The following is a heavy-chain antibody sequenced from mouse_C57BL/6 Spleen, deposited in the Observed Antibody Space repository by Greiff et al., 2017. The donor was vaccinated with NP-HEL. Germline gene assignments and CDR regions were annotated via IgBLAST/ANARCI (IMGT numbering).Heavy chain of an antibody. Sequence: EVQLQESGPELVKPGASVKMSCKASGYTFTDYNMHWVKQSHGKSLEWIGYINPNNGGTSYNQKFKGKATLTVNKSSSTAYMELRSLTSEDSAVYYCARGGKAQSYFDYWGQGTTLTVSS. CDR1: GYTFTDYN. CDR3: ARGGKAQSYFDY. J-gene: IGHJ2*01. CDR2: INPNNGGT. V-gene: IGHV1-22*01. D-gene: IGHD3-2*02.